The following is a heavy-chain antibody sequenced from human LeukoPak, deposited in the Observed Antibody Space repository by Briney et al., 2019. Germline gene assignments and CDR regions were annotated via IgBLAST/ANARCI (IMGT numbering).Heavy chain of an antibody. CDR3: ARGDSSSWYTLVH. CDR2: IHYSGST. V-gene: IGHV4-59*01. J-gene: IGHJ4*02. D-gene: IGHD6-13*01. CDR1: GGSISPYY. Sequence: KPSETLSLTCTVSGGSISPYYWSWIRQPPGKGLEWIGYIHYSGSTNYNPSLKSRVTISVDTSKNQFSLKLSSVTAADTAVYYCARGDSSSWYTLVHWGQGTLVTVS.